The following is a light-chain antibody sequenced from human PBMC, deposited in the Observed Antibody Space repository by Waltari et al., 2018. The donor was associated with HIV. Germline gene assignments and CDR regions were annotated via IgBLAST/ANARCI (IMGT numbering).Light chain of an antibody. CDR2: NAH. Sequence: QSVLAQPPSVSGAPGQRVTISCSGRGSKLRSNYVNWYQQLPVTAPRVLIYNAHQRPSGVPARFSGSKAGTTASLAISGLQSEDEADYYCAAWDDTLKVYVFGTGTKVTVL. CDR3: AAWDDTLKVYV. V-gene: IGLV1-44*01. J-gene: IGLJ1*01. CDR1: GSKLRSNY.